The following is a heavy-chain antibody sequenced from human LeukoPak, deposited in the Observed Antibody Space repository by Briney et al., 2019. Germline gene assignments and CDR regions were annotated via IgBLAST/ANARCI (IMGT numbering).Heavy chain of an antibody. V-gene: IGHV3-7*01. D-gene: IGHD5-18*01. CDR2: IKQDGSKK. Sequence: PGGSQRLSCAASGFTLSSYWMSWVRQAPGKGREWVANIKQDGSKKYYVDSVRGRFTISRDNAKNSLYLQMNSLRAEDTAVYYCARDSVPPYDTALFDYWGQGTLVTVSS. CDR1: GFTLSSYW. CDR3: ARDSVPPYDTALFDY. J-gene: IGHJ4*02.